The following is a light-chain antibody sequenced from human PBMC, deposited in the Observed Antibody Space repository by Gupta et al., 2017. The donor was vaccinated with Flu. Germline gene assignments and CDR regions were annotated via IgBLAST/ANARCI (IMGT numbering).Light chain of an antibody. CDR3: QQCNSYSVT. J-gene: IGKJ4*01. V-gene: IGKV1-5*03. Sequence: DIQMTQSPSTLSASVGDRVTITCRASQSSSNWLAWYQQKPGKAPKLLIYKASTLERGVPSRFSGSGSGTEFSLTISSLQPDDFATYYCQQCNSYSVTFGGGTKVEMK. CDR2: KAS. CDR1: QSSSNW.